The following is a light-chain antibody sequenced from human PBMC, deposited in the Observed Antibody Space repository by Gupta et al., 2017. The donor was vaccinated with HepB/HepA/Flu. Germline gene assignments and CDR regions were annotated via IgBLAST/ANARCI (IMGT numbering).Light chain of an antibody. CDR3: PSYDSSQTLL. Sequence: QSVLTQPPSVSGAPGQGVTISCTGSSSNIGAGYDVHWYQQLPGTPPKLLIYANTNRPSGLPDRFSGSKSGTSASLAITVLQAEDEAYYYRPSYDSSQTLLLGGGTKMTVL. CDR1: SSNIGAGYD. CDR2: ANT. J-gene: IGLJ2*01. V-gene: IGLV1-40*01.